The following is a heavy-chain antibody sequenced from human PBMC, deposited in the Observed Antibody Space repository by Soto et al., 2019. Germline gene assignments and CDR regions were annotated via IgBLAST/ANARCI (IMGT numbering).Heavy chain of an antibody. CDR3: ARRIAAAKGFDY. J-gene: IGHJ4*02. Sequence: EVQLLESRGGLVQAGGSLRLSCAASGFIFSSYVMSWVRQAPGKGLEWVSVISPSGDSTYYADSVKGRFTISRDNSKNTLYLQLHSLRDEDTAVYYCARRIAAAKGFDYWGQGTLVTVSP. CDR1: GFIFSSYV. CDR2: ISPSGDST. D-gene: IGHD6-25*01. V-gene: IGHV3-23*01.